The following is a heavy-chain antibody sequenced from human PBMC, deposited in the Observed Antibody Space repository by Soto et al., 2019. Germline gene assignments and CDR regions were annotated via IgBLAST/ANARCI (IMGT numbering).Heavy chain of an antibody. J-gene: IGHJ5*02. CDR3: AHRPVNWGGELFNWFEP. CDR2: IYWNDDK. CDR1: GFSLTSGEG. V-gene: IGHV2-5*01. Sequence: QITLRESGPTLVKPTQTLTLTCTFSGFSLTSGEGVGWIRQPPGKALEWLAAIYWNDDKRYSPSLQNRLTIAKDTSKNQVVLTMTNMDPVDTATYFCAHRPVNWGGELFNWFEPCGQGTLVTVSS. D-gene: IGHD1-26*01.